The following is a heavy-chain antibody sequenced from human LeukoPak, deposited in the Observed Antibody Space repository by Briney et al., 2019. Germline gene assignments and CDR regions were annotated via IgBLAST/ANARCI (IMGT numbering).Heavy chain of an antibody. CDR2: IYYSEST. CDR1: GGSMSSSSYY. CDR3: ARAPGTTFDY. Sequence: PSETLSLTCTVSGGSMSSSSYYWGWIRQPPGKGLEWIGSIYYSESTYQNPSLKSRVTISVDTSKNQFSLKLSSVTAADTAVYYCARAPGTTFDYWGHGNMVTVSS. V-gene: IGHV4-39*07. J-gene: IGHJ4*01. D-gene: IGHD4-17*01.